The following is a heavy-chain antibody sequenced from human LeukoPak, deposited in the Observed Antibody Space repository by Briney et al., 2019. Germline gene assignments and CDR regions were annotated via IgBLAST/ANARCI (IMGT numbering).Heavy chain of an antibody. D-gene: IGHD3-3*01. CDR2: ISYDGSNK. CDR3: ARDRALRFLEWLEYYYYGMDV. V-gene: IGHV3-30-3*01. CDR1: GFTFSSYA. J-gene: IGHJ6*02. Sequence: GGSLRLSCAASGFTFSSYAMHWVRQAPGKGLEWVAVISYDGSNKYYADSVKGRFTISRDNSKNTLYLQMNSLRAEDTAVYYCARDRALRFLEWLEYYYYGMDVWGQGTTVTVSS.